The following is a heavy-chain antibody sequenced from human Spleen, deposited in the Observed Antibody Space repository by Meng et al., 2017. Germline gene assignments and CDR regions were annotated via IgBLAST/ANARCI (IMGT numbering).Heavy chain of an antibody. J-gene: IGHJ4*02. CDR1: GFTVSNNY. D-gene: IGHD4-17*01. Sequence: GGSLRLSCAASGFTVSNNYMSWVRQAPGKGLEWVSVIYSGGSTYYADSVKGRFTISRHNSKNTLYLQMNSLRVEDTAVYYCARVFRDYGDYVGYWGQGTLVTVSS. CDR2: IYSGGST. CDR3: ARVFRDYGDYVGY. V-gene: IGHV3-53*04.